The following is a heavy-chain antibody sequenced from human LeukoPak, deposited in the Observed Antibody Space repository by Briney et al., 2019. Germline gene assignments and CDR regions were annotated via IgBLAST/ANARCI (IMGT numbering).Heavy chain of an antibody. Sequence: SETLSLTCTVSGGSISSSSYYWGWIRQPPGKGLEWIGSIYYSGSTYYNPSLKSRVTISVDTSKNQFSLKLSSVTAADTAVYYCARPKGDSSSSSAFDIWGQGTMVTVPS. CDR1: GGSISSSSYY. D-gene: IGHD6-6*01. J-gene: IGHJ3*02. CDR3: ARPKGDSSSSSAFDI. V-gene: IGHV4-39*01. CDR2: IYYSGST.